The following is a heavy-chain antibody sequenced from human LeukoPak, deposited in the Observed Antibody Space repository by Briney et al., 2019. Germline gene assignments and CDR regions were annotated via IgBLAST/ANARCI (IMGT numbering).Heavy chain of an antibody. D-gene: IGHD1-1*01. CDR2: IILMFGTT. CDR1: GGTFRSAA. J-gene: IGHJ4*02. Sequence: ASVMVSCKASGGTFRSAAMSWVRQAPGQGLEWVGHIILMFGTTTYAQKFQGRVTISADESTTTVYMELSSLTSDDTAIYYCTRDEYKGSATFNYWGQGTQVIVSS. V-gene: IGHV1-69*13. CDR3: TRDEYKGSATFNY.